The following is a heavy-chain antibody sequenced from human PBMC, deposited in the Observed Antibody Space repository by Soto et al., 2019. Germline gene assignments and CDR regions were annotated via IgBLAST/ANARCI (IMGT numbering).Heavy chain of an antibody. D-gene: IGHD6-6*01. Sequence: SETLSLTCAVYGGSFSRYYWTWIRQPPGQGLEWIGEINHSGSTNYNPSLKSRVTISIDTSKNQFSLQLSSVTAADTAVYYCASPGKYSTSPIDYWGQGTLVTVSS. J-gene: IGHJ4*02. CDR2: INHSGST. CDR3: ASPGKYSTSPIDY. V-gene: IGHV4-34*01. CDR1: GGSFSRYY.